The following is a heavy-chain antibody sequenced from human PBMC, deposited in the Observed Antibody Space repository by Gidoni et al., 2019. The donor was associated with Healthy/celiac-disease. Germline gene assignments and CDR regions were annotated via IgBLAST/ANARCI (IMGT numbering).Heavy chain of an antibody. CDR1: GLTFSSYA. CDR3: AREVGDYYFDY. CDR2: ISYDGSNK. V-gene: IGHV3-30-3*01. Sequence: QVQLVESGGGVVQPGRSLRLSCAASGLTFSSYAMHWVRQAPGKGLEWVAVISYDGSNKYYADSVKGRFTTSRDNSKNTLYLQMNSLRAEDTAVYYCAREVGDYYFDYWGQGTLVTVSS. J-gene: IGHJ4*02. D-gene: IGHD2-21*02.